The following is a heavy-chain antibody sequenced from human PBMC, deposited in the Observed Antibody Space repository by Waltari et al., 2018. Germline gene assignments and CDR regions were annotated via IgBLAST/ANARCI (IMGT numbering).Heavy chain of an antibody. J-gene: IGHJ3*02. CDR1: GGTFSSYA. CDR3: ARDLAYDDSSTSDAFDI. Sequence: QVQLVQSGAEVKKPGSSVKVSCKASGGTFSSYAISWVRQAPGQGLEWMGGIIPIFGTANYAQKVQGRVTITADKSTSTAYMELSSLRSEDTAVYYCARDLAYDDSSTSDAFDIWGQGTMVTVSS. CDR2: IIPIFGTA. V-gene: IGHV1-69*14. D-gene: IGHD3-22*01.